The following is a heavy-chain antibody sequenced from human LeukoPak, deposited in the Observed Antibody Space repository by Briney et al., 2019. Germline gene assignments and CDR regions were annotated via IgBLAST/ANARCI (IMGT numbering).Heavy chain of an antibody. D-gene: IGHD6-19*01. CDR2: IYPGESDI. V-gene: IGHV5-51*01. CDR1: GYTFTNYW. Sequence: GESLKISCKGSGYTFTNYWIGWVRQMPGKGLEWMGIIYPGESDIRYSPSFQGQVTISADKSISTAYLQWSSLKASDTAMYYCARRSSIAVAGSDAFDIWGQGTMVTVSS. J-gene: IGHJ3*02. CDR3: ARRSSIAVAGSDAFDI.